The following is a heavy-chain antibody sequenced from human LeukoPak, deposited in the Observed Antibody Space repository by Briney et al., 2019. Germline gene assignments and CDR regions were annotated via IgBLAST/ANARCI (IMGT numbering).Heavy chain of an antibody. CDR2: IYSGGST. J-gene: IGHJ4*02. D-gene: IGHD1-26*01. Sequence: GGSLRLSCAASGFTFSSYAMSWVRQAPGKGLEWVSVIYSGGSTYSADSVKGRFTISRDNSKNTLFLQMNSLRAEDTAVYYCAREGPGRPIDCWGQGTLVTVSS. V-gene: IGHV3-66*01. CDR3: AREGPGRPIDC. CDR1: GFTFSSYA.